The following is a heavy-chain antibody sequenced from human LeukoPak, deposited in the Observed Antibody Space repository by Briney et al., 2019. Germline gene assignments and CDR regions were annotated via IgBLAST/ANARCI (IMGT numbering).Heavy chain of an antibody. Sequence: PSETLSLTCTVSGGSISSYYWSWIRQPPGKGLEWLGFIYYGGTTNYNPSLKSRVTISVDTSKNQLSLKVSSVTAADTALYYCARDVSGGSLYYFDYWGQGSLVTVSS. CDR2: IYYGGTT. CDR3: ARDVSGGSLYYFDY. CDR1: GGSISSYY. V-gene: IGHV4-59*01. D-gene: IGHD2-15*01. J-gene: IGHJ4*02.